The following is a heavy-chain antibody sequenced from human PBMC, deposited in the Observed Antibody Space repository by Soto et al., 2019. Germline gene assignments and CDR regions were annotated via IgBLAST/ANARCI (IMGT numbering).Heavy chain of an antibody. CDR3: AKPYTAMALDAFDI. CDR1: GFTFSSYG. V-gene: IGHV3-30*18. CDR2: ISYDGSNK. J-gene: IGHJ3*02. D-gene: IGHD5-18*01. Sequence: PGGSLRLSCAASGFTFSSYGMHWVRQAPGKGLEWVAVISYDGSNKYYADSVKGRFTISRDNSKNTLYLQMNSLRAEDTAVYYCAKPYTAMALDAFDIWAQGTMVTVSS.